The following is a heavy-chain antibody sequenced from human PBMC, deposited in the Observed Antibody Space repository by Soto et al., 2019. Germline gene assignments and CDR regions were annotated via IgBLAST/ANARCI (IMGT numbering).Heavy chain of an antibody. V-gene: IGHV1-2*02. J-gene: IGHJ6*02. D-gene: IGHD3-3*01. CDR1: GYTFTGYY. Sequence: RASVKVSCKASGYTFTGYYMHWVRQAPGQGLEWMGWINPNSGGTNYAQKLQGRVTMTRDTSISTAYMELSRLRSDDTAVYYCAREGDYDFWSGYLPRSRYYGMDVWGQGTTVTVSS. CDR3: AREGDYDFWSGYLPRSRYYGMDV. CDR2: INPNSGGT.